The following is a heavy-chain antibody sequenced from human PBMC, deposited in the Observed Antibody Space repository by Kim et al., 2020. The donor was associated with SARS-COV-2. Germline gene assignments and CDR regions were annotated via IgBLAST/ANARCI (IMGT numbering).Heavy chain of an antibody. CDR1: GGSISSSSYY. J-gene: IGHJ5*02. CDR3: ARRRGPMVRGATNWFDP. V-gene: IGHV4-39*07. CDR2: IYYSGST. Sequence: SETLSLTCTVSGGSISSSSYYWGWIRQPPGKGLEWIGSIYYSGSTYYNPSLKSRVTISVDTSKHQFSLKLSSVTAADTAVYYCARRRGPMVRGATNWFDPWGQGTLVTVSS. D-gene: IGHD3-10*01.